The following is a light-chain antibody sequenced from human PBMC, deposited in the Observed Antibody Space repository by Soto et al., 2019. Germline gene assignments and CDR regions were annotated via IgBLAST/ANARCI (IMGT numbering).Light chain of an antibody. CDR3: LHYGSSPIT. J-gene: IGKJ5*01. Sequence: EIVLTQSPATLSLSPGERATLSSGASQSVSSGYLAWYQKNPGRAPRLLSYDASSRATGIPERFSGSGSGTYFPLTIRRLEPEYFAVYCCLHYGSSPITFGQGTRLEIK. CDR2: DAS. V-gene: IGKV3D-20*01. CDR1: QSVSSGY.